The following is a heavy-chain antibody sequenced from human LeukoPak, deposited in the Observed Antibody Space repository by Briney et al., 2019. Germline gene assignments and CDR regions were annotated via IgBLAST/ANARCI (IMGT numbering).Heavy chain of an antibody. Sequence: PSETLSLTCTVSGGSISSYYWSWIRQPPGKGLEWIGYIHYSGSTNYNPSPKSRVTISVDTSKNQFSLKLSSVTAADTAVYYCARRGVARAQFDYWGQGTLVTVSS. D-gene: IGHD5-12*01. CDR3: ARRGVARAQFDY. CDR1: GGSISSYY. CDR2: IHYSGST. V-gene: IGHV4-59*08. J-gene: IGHJ4*02.